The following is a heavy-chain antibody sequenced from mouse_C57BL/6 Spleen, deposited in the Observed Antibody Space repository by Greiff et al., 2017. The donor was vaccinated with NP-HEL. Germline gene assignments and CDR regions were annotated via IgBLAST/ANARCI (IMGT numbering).Heavy chain of an antibody. D-gene: IGHD1-1*01. CDR2: INPSSGYT. CDR1: GYTFTSYW. J-gene: IGHJ4*01. CDR3: AIRYYGSNSYAMDY. Sequence: QVQLQQSGAELAKPGASVKLSCKASGYTFTSYWMHWVKQRPGQGLAWIGYINPSSGYTKYNQKFKDKATLTADKSSSTAYMQLSSLTYEDSSFYYCAIRYYGSNSYAMDYWGQGTSVTVSS. V-gene: IGHV1-7*01.